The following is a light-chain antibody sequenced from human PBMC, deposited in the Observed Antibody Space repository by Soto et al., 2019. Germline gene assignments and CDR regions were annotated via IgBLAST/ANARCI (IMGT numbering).Light chain of an antibody. Sequence: DIQMTQSPSSLSASVGDRVTITCRASQSISNYLNWYQQKPGKAPKLLIFAASNLQSGVPSRFSGSGSGADFTLTISSLQPEDFATYYCQESYNTLTFTLGPGTKVDFK. J-gene: IGKJ3*01. CDR3: QESYNTLTFT. CDR2: AAS. V-gene: IGKV1-39*01. CDR1: QSISNY.